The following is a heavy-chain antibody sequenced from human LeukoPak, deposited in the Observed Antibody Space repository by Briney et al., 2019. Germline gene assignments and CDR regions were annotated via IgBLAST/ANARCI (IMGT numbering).Heavy chain of an antibody. Sequence: SETLSLTCTVSGGSISSYYWSWIRQPAGKGLEWIGRIYTSGSTNYNPSLKSRVTMSVDTSKNQFSLKLSSVTAANTAVYYCARCSRMVRGVPTSKYDYWGQGTLVTVSS. J-gene: IGHJ4*02. CDR2: IYTSGST. D-gene: IGHD3-10*01. CDR3: ARCSRMVRGVPTSKYDY. CDR1: GGSISSYY. V-gene: IGHV4-4*07.